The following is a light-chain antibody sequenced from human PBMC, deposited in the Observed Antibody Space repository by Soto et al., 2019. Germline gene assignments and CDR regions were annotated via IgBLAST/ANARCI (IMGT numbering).Light chain of an antibody. CDR1: QDIRND. V-gene: IGKV1-17*01. CDR3: QQYKSYPKT. CDR2: GVF. Sequence: IQVTQAPSSLSASVGYRVTITCRTSQDIRNDLGWYQQKPGKAPKLVIYGVFNLQSGVPSRFSGSGSGAEFTLTISSLQPDDSATYYCQQYKSYPKTFGQGTKVDIK. J-gene: IGKJ1*01.